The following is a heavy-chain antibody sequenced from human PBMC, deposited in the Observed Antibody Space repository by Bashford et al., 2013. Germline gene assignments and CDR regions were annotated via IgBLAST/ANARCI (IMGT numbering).Heavy chain of an antibody. Sequence: SETLSLTCVVSGDIISSYYWNWIRQPPGKGLEWIAHVNFSGSTKYNPSLKSRVTASVDTSKNLFSLKLTSVTAADTGVYFCARGERLVGGRLDPWGQGTLVTVSS. D-gene: IGHD6-6*01. CDR1: GDIISSYY. CDR3: ARGERLVGGRLDP. V-gene: IGHV4-59*01. CDR2: VNFSGST. J-gene: IGHJ5*02.